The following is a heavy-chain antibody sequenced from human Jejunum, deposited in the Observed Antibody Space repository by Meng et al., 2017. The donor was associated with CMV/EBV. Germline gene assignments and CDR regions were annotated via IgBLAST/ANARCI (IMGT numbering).Heavy chain of an antibody. CDR3: AKGHTTSWYSFDY. J-gene: IGHJ4*02. V-gene: IGHV3-33*06. Sequence: SGFTLSTYGRNWVRQAPGKGLEWVAVIWYDGSNKYYADSVKGRFTISRDNSKSTLYLQMNSLRAEDTAVYYCAKGHTTSWYSFDYWGQGTRVTVSS. CDR2: IWYDGSNK. D-gene: IGHD6-13*01. CDR1: GFTLSTYG.